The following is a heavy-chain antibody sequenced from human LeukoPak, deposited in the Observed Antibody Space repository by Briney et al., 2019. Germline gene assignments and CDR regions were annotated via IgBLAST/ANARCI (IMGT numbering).Heavy chain of an antibody. Sequence: GGSLRLSCAASGFTFSSYGMHWVRQAPGKGLEWVAVISYDGSNKYYADSVKGRFTISRDNSKNTLYLQMNSLRAEDTAVYYCARGPAHYCGGDCWYFDYWGQGTLVTVSS. D-gene: IGHD2-21*02. J-gene: IGHJ4*02. CDR3: ARGPAHYCGGDCWYFDY. CDR1: GFTFSSYG. CDR2: ISYDGSNK. V-gene: IGHV3-30*03.